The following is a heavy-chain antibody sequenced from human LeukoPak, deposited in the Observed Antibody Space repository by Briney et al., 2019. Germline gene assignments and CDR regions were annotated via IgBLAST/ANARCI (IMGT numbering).Heavy chain of an antibody. V-gene: IGHV4-38-2*01. D-gene: IGHD5-18*01. Sequence: SETLSLTCAVSGYSISSGYYWGWIRQPPGKGLEWIGSIYYSGSTYYNPSLKSRVTISVDTSKNQFSLKLSSVTAADTAVYYCARSSVASYGLPDYWGQGTLVTVSS. CDR2: IYYSGST. J-gene: IGHJ4*02. CDR3: ARSSVASYGLPDY. CDR1: GYSISSGYY.